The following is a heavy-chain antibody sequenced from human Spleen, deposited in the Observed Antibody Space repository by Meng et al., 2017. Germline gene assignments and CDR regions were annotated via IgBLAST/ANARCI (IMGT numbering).Heavy chain of an antibody. Sequence: GGSLRLSCAASGFTVSHNYMSWVRQAPGKGLEWVSVIYSGGNTYYADSVKGRFTISRDNSKNSVFLQINSLRAEDTAVYYCAKVVTAIMVVLGGFDIWGQGTTVTVSS. CDR3: AKVVTAIMVVLGGFDI. J-gene: IGHJ3*02. D-gene: IGHD2-8*01. CDR2: IYSGGNT. V-gene: IGHV3-66*02. CDR1: GFTVSHNY.